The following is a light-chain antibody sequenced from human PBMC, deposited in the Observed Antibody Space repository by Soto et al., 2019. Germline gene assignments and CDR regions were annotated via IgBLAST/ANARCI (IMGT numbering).Light chain of an antibody. V-gene: IGLV2-18*02. CDR3: SSYTSTSTYI. CDR1: SSDVGSSNG. J-gene: IGLJ1*01. CDR2: DVS. Sequence: QSVLTQPPSVSGSPGQSVTISCTGTSSDVGSSNGVSWYQQPPGTAPKLMIYDVSNRPSGVPDRFSGSKSGNTASLTISGLQAEDEADYYCSSYTSTSTYIFGTGTKVTVL.